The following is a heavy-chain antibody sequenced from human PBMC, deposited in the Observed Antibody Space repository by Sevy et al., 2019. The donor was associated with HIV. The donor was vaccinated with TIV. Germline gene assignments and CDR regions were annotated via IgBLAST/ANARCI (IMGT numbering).Heavy chain of an antibody. CDR2: ISSSSSTI. J-gene: IGHJ6*02. D-gene: IGHD5-12*01. CDR3: ARVSGYDSNYYYYYGMDV. Sequence: GGSLRLSCAASGFTFSSYSMNWVRQAPGKGLEWVSYISSSSSTIYYADSVKGRFTISRDNAKNSLYLQMNSLRDEDTAVYYCARVSGYDSNYYYYYGMDVWGQGTTVTVSS. V-gene: IGHV3-48*02. CDR1: GFTFSSYS.